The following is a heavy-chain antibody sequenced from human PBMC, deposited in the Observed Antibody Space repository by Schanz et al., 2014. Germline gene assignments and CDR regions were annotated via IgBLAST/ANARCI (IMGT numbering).Heavy chain of an antibody. CDR2: ISGSGGST. V-gene: IGHV3-23*04. J-gene: IGHJ6*02. Sequence: EVQLVESEGGLVQPGGSLRLSCAGSGFSFSDYWMGWVRQAPGKGLEWVSSISGSGGSTYYADSVKGRFTISRDNSKNTLYLQMNSLRAEDTAVYYCAKDPYGMDVWGQGTTVTVSS. CDR3: AKDPYGMDV. CDR1: GFSFSDYW.